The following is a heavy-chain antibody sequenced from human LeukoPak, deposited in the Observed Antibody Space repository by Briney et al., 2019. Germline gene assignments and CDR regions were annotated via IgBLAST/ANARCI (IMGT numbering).Heavy chain of an antibody. CDR1: GYTLTELS. J-gene: IGHJ3*02. Sequence: ASVKVSCKVSGYTLTELSMHWVRQAPGKGLEWMGGFDPEDGETVYAQKFQGRVTMTEDTSTDTAYMELSSLRSEDTAVYYRATAIVSGDAFDIWGQGTMVTVSS. CDR3: ATAIVSGDAFDI. CDR2: FDPEDGET. V-gene: IGHV1-24*01. D-gene: IGHD2/OR15-2a*01.